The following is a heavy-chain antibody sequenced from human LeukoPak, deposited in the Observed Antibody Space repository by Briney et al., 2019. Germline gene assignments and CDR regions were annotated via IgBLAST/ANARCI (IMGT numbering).Heavy chain of an antibody. CDR2: IIPIFGTA. Sequence: ASVKVSCKASGGTFSSYAISWVRQAPGQGLEWMGGIIPIFGTANYAQKFQGRVTITADESTSTAYMELSSLRSEDTAVYYCARALPYYYDSSGYYPTTHDRYYYYYGMDAWGQGTTVTVSS. CDR3: ARALPYYYDSSGYYPTTHDRYYYYYGMDA. J-gene: IGHJ6*02. D-gene: IGHD3-22*01. CDR1: GGTFSSYA. V-gene: IGHV1-69*13.